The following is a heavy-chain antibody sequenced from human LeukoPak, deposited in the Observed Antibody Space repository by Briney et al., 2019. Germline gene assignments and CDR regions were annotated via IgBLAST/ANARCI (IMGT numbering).Heavy chain of an antibody. CDR1: GYSFTSYG. CDR3: ARAVLSWSDGSD. J-gene: IGHJ1*01. D-gene: IGHD1-26*01. CDR2: ISAYNGNT. V-gene: IGHV1-18*01. Sequence: ASVKVSCKASGYSFTSYGISWVRQAPGQGLERMGWISAYNGNTNYAQTLQGRVTMTTDTSTSTAYMELRSLRSDDATADYCARAVLSWSDGSDWGQGTLVTVSS.